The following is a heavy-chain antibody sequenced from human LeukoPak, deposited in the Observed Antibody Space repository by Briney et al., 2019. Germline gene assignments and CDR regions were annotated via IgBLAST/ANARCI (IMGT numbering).Heavy chain of an antibody. Sequence: SETLSLTCAVYGGSLSGNFWSWIRQPPGKGLEWIGEISHSGSTNYSPSLKSRLTISVDTSKNQFSLRLSSVTAADTAVYYCARGLFSEGGSWFDPWGQGTLVTVSS. J-gene: IGHJ5*02. CDR3: ARGLFSEGGSWFDP. D-gene: IGHD1-26*01. CDR1: GGSLSGNF. V-gene: IGHV4-34*01. CDR2: ISHSGST.